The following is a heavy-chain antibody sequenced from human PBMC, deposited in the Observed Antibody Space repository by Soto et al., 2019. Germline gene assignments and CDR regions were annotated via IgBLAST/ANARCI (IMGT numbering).Heavy chain of an antibody. CDR2: ISTNNGSI. V-gene: IGHV3-48*01. J-gene: IGHJ6*03. D-gene: IGHD3-16*01. CDR3: ARDPRRPLTFGGVLLIRYFYYYMDV. CDR1: GFTFSNYN. Sequence: GGSLRLSCAASGFTFSNYNMNWVRQAPGKGLEWLSYISTNNGSIHYADSVKGRFTISRDNAKNSLYLQMNSLRADDTAVYYCARDPRRPLTFGGVLLIRYFYYYMDVWGKGTTVTVSS.